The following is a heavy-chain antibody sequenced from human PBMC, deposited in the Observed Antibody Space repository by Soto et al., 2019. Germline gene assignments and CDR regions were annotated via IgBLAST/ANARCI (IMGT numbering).Heavy chain of an antibody. CDR2: IYYSGST. CDR3: ARDRVAARRGGKYYYYGMDV. Sequence: PSETLSRTCTVSGGSISSGGYYWSWIRQHPGKGLEWIGYIYYSGSTYYNPSLKSRVTISVDTSKNQFSLKLSSVTAADTAVYYCARDRVAARRGGKYYYYGMDVWGQGTTVTVSS. CDR1: GGSISSGGYY. D-gene: IGHD6-6*01. J-gene: IGHJ6*02. V-gene: IGHV4-31*03.